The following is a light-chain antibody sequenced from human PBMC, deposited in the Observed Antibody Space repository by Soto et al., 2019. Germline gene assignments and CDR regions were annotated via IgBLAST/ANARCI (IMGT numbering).Light chain of an antibody. V-gene: IGKV3-11*01. CDR2: DAS. J-gene: IGKJ5*01. CDR1: KSISNY. CDR3: LHRSDRPPIT. Sequence: ETVFTQSTATLSLSPGGIVTLSCSVSKSISNYLAWYQQKKGQAPRMLLSDASTRAHGVPARFSGSGSGTEFTLTISTIEHAEFAVSYCLHRSDRPPITFGQGTRLEIK.